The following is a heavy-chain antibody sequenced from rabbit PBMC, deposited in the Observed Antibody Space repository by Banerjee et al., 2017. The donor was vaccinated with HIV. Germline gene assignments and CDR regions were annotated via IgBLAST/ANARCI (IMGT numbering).Heavy chain of an antibody. J-gene: IGHJ4*01. V-gene: IGHV1S45*01. Sequence: QEELEESGGGLVKPEGSLTLTCKASGFSFSDRDVMCWVRQAPGKGLEWIACINTATGKPVYATWAKGRFTISTTLSTTVTLQMTSLTAADTATYFCARDLAGAIGWNFYLWGPGTLVTVS. CDR1: GFSFSDRDV. D-gene: IGHD4-1*01. CDR2: INTATGKP. CDR3: ARDLAGAIGWNFYL.